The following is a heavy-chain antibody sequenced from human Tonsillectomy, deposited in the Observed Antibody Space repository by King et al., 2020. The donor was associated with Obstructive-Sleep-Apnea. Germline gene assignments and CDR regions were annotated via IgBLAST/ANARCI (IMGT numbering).Heavy chain of an antibody. CDR1: GFTFSIYV. Sequence: VQLVESGGGVGQPGRSLRLSCAASGFTFSIYVMHWVRQAPCKGLDWVAVISFDGTNKYYADSVKGRFTVSRDNSKNTLYLQMNSLRAEDTAVFYCARLTGTHFDYWGQGTLVTVSS. CDR2: ISFDGTNK. CDR3: ARLTGTHFDY. D-gene: IGHD3-9*01. J-gene: IGHJ4*02. V-gene: IGHV3-30-3*01.